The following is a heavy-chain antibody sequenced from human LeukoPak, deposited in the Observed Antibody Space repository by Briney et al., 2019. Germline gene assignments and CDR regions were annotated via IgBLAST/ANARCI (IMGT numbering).Heavy chain of an antibody. D-gene: IGHD3-3*01. V-gene: IGHV3-23*01. Sequence: GGSLRLSCAASGFNFSSYAMNWVRQAPGKGLEWVSAISGSGGSTYYGDSVKGRFTISRDNSKNTLYLQMNSLRAEDTAVYYCAKDQVGAADFWSGYPIDFWGQGTLVTVSS. CDR2: ISGSGGST. J-gene: IGHJ4*02. CDR1: GFNFSSYA. CDR3: AKDQVGAADFWSGYPIDF.